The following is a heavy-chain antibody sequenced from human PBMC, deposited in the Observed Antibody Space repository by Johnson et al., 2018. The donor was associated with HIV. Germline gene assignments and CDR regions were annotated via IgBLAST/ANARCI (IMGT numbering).Heavy chain of an antibody. CDR2: ISYDGSNK. D-gene: IGHD3-10*02. CDR3: AREAATTFWGWDAFDI. V-gene: IGHV3-30*03. Sequence: QVQLVESGGGVVQPGRSLRLSCAASGFTFSSYGMHWVRQAPGKGLEWVAVISYDGSNKYYADSVKGRFTISRDNSKNTLYLQMNSLRTEDTAVYYCAREAATTFWGWDAFDIWGQGTMVTISS. CDR1: GFTFSSYG. J-gene: IGHJ3*02.